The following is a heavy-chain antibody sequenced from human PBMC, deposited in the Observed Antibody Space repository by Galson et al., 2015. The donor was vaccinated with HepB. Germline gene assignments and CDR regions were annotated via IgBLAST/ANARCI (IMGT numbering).Heavy chain of an antibody. CDR3: ARWGCSGDICHIDY. J-gene: IGHJ4*02. V-gene: IGHV3-7*03. D-gene: IGHD2-15*01. CDR1: GFSFSSNW. Sequence: SLRLSCAASGFSFSSNWMSWVRQAPGKGLEWVANINQDGSEKYYVDAVKGRFTVSRDNAKNSLYLQVNSLRAEDTAVYYCARWGCSGDICHIDYWGQGTLVTVSS. CDR2: INQDGSEK.